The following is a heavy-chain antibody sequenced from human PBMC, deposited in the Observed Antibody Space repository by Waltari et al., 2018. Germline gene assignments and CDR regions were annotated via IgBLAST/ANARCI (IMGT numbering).Heavy chain of an antibody. CDR1: GFTFSSYW. Sequence: EVQLVESGGGLVQPGGSLSLSCAASGFTFSSYWMIWVRQAPGKGLEWVANIKQDGSEKYYVDSVKGRFTISRDNAKNSLYLQMNSLRAEDTAVYYCAREGNSGSYWHNWFDPWGQGTLVTVSS. V-gene: IGHV3-7*01. CDR2: IKQDGSEK. D-gene: IGHD1-26*01. J-gene: IGHJ5*02. CDR3: AREGNSGSYWHNWFDP.